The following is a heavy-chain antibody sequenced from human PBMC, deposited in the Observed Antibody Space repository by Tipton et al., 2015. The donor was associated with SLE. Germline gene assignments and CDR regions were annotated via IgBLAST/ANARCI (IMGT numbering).Heavy chain of an antibody. CDR3: AKPDLGTFDN. V-gene: IGHV3-30*02. D-gene: IGHD7-27*01. Sequence: QLVQSGGGVVQPGGSLRLSCAASGFTFSSYGMHWVRQAPGKGLEWVAFIRYDGGNKYYEDSVKGRFTISRDNSKKTLYLQMNSLRAEDTAVYYCAKPDLGTFDNWGQGTLVTVSS. J-gene: IGHJ4*02. CDR2: IRYDGGNK. CDR1: GFTFSSYG.